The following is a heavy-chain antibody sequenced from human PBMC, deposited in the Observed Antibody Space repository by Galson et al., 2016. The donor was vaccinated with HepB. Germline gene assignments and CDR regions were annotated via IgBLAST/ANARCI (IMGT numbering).Heavy chain of an antibody. J-gene: IGHJ5*01. D-gene: IGHD6-13*01. CDR1: GFIVSSHY. Sequence: SLRLSCAASGFIVSSHYMNWVRQIPGKGLEWVAIIYSGGATYYADSVKGRFTISRDNPKNTLYLQMSSLRGDDTAVYYCARDPGRIAAAGHLDSWGQGTLVTVSS. CDR3: ARDPGRIAAAGHLDS. CDR2: IYSGGAT. V-gene: IGHV3-53*01.